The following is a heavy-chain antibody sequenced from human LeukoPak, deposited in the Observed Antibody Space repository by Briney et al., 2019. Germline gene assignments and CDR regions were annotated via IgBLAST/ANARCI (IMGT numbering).Heavy chain of an antibody. V-gene: IGHV3-30*18. D-gene: IGHD6-13*01. Sequence: PGGSLRLSCAASRFTFSSYGMHWVRQAPGKGLEWVAVISFDGSNKFYADSVKGRFTISRDNSKNTLYLQMDSLRVEDTAVYYCAKGYGQLLVNNWFDPWGQGTLVTVSS. CDR1: RFTFSSYG. J-gene: IGHJ5*02. CDR2: ISFDGSNK. CDR3: AKGYGQLLVNNWFDP.